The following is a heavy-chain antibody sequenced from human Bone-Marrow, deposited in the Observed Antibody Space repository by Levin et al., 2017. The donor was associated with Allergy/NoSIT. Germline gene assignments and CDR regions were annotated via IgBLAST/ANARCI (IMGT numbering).Heavy chain of an antibody. CDR1: GGSISSYY. J-gene: IGHJ3*02. V-gene: IGHV4-59*01. CDR3: ARDKAGGAVAGTFDI. CDR2: IYYSGST. D-gene: IGHD6-19*01. Sequence: SETLSLTCTVSGGSISSYYWSWIRQPPGKGLEWIGYIYYSGSTNYNPSLKSRVTISVDTSKNQFSLKLSSVTAADTAVYYCARDKAGGAVAGTFDIWGQGTMVTVSS.